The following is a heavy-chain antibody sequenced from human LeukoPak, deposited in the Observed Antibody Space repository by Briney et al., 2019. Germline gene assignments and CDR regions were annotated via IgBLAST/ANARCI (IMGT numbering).Heavy chain of an antibody. CDR1: GYTFTSYG. V-gene: IGHV1-18*01. D-gene: IGHD3-10*01. CDR2: IGAYNGNS. CDR3: ARGLVYNMAGY. Sequence: ASVKVSCKASGYTFTSYGISWVRQAPGQGLEWMGWIGAYNGNSNYGQKAQGRVTLTTDTSTNTARMELRSLRSDDTAVYYCARGLVYNMAGYWGQGTLVTVSS. J-gene: IGHJ4*02.